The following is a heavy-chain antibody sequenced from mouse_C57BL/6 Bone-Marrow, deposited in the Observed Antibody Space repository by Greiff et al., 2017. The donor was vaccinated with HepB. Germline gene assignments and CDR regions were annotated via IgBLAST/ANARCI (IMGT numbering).Heavy chain of an antibody. CDR3: ARRGITTVVAKDWYFDV. CDR2: IDPNSGGT. Sequence: QVQLKQPGAELVKPGASVKLSCKASGYTFTSYWMHWVKQRPGRGLEWIARIDPNSGGTKYNEKFKSKATLTVDKPSSTAYMQLSSLTSEDSAVYYCARRGITTVVAKDWYFDVWGTGTTVTVSS. V-gene: IGHV1-72*01. CDR1: GYTFTSYW. J-gene: IGHJ1*03. D-gene: IGHD1-1*01.